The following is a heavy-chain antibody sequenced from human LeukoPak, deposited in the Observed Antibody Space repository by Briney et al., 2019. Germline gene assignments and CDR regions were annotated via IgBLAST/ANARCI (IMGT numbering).Heavy chain of an antibody. V-gene: IGHV3-73*01. CDR3: TSPVLLWFGELSLQDANYYYYGMDV. CDR1: GFTFSGSV. CDR2: IRSKANSYAT. D-gene: IGHD3-10*01. J-gene: IGHJ6*04. Sequence: GGSLKLSCAASGFTFSGSVMHWVRRASGKGLEWVGRIRSKANSYATAYAASVKGRFTISRDDSKNTAYLQMNSLKTEDTAVYYCTSPVLLWFGELSLQDANYYYYGMDVWGKGTTVTVSS.